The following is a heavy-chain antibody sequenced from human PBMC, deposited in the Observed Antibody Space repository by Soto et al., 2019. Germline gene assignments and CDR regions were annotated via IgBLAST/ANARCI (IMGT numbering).Heavy chain of an antibody. CDR1: GFPFIDTA. V-gene: IGHV3-73*01. CDR2: IRSKANNYAT. Sequence: VVSLILSFAVFGFPFIDTAMHWVRQASGKGLEWVGRIRSKANNYATAYAASVKGRFTISRDDSKYTAYLHMNSLKDEDTAVYYCSTQEIVGATGYWGQGT. CDR3: STQEIVGATGY. J-gene: IGHJ4*02. D-gene: IGHD1-26*01.